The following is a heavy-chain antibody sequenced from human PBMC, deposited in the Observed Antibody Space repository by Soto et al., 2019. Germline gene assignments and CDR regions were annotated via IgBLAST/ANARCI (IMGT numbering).Heavy chain of an antibody. CDR3: ARARATIAAAAIFDC. Sequence: SETLSLTCAVAGGSISTSNWWSWVRQPPGKGIEWIGEVYRTGSTNYNPSLESRLTISVDKSKNQFSLRLTSVTAADTAVYYCARARATIAAAAIFDCWGQGTLVT. V-gene: IGHV4-4*02. D-gene: IGHD6-13*01. J-gene: IGHJ4*02. CDR1: GGSISTSNW. CDR2: VYRTGST.